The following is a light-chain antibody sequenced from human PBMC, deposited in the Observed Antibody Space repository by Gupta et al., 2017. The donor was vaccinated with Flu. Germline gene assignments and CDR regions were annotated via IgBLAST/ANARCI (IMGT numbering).Light chain of an antibody. V-gene: IGKV1-5*03. J-gene: IGKJ1*01. CDR2: KAS. CDR3: QHHNRSSKT. Sequence: DIQMTQSPSTLSASVGDRVTITCRASQSITNWLAWYQQKPGKAPKLLIYKASTLESGVPLRFSGSGSGTEFTLTISGLQPDDFANYYCQHHNRSSKTFGQGTRVDIK. CDR1: QSITNW.